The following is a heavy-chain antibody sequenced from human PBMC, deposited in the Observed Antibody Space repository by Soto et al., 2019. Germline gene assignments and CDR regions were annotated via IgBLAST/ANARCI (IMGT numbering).Heavy chain of an antibody. J-gene: IGHJ6*03. D-gene: IGHD3-3*01. Sequence: SSETLSLTCTVSGGSISSSSYYWGWIRQPPGKGLEWIGSIYYSGSTYYNPSLKSRVTISVDTSKNQFSLKLSSVTAADTAVYYCARGSALRFLEGQGGHYYYYYYMDVWGKGTTVTVSS. CDR1: GGSISSSSYY. V-gene: IGHV4-39*01. CDR2: IYYSGST. CDR3: ARGSALRFLEGQGGHYYYYYYMDV.